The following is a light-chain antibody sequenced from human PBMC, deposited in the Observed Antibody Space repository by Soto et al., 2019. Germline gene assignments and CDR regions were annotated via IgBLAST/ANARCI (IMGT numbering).Light chain of an antibody. J-gene: IGKJ4*01. CDR2: DAS. V-gene: IGKV3-11*01. CDR3: QQRSNWPLT. CDR1: QSVSSY. Sequence: VLPQSPDTLSLSPGDRATLSCRASQSVSSYLAWYQQKPGQAPRLLIYDASNRATGIPARFSGSGSGTDFTLTISSLEPEDFAVYYCQQRSNWPLTFGGGTKVEIK.